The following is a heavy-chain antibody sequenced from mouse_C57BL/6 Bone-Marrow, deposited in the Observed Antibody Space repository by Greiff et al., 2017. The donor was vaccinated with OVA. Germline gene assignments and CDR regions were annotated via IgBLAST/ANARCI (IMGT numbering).Heavy chain of an antibody. CDR2: ISSGSSTI. D-gene: IGHD1-1*01. CDR3: AYYSSYYAMDY. Sequence: DVKLVESGGGLVKPGGSLKLSCAASGFTFSDYGMHWVRQAPEKGLEWVAYISSGSSTIYYADTVKGRFTISRDNAKNTLFLQMTSLRSEDTAMYYCAYYSSYYAMDYWGQGTSVTVSS. V-gene: IGHV5-17*01. J-gene: IGHJ4*01. CDR1: GFTFSDYG.